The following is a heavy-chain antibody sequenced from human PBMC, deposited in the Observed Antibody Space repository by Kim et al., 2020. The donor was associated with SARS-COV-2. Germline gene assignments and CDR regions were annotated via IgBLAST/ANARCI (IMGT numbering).Heavy chain of an antibody. CDR2: IYYSGST. J-gene: IGHJ4*02. D-gene: IGHD3-22*01. CDR1: GGSISSGDYY. V-gene: IGHV4-30-4*01. Sequence: SETLSLTCTVSGGSISSGDYYWSWIRQPPGKGLEWIGYIYYSGSTYYNPSLKSRVTISVDTSKNQFSLKLSSVTAADTAVYYCARDQKSNYDSSGYYSDYWGQGTLVTVSS. CDR3: ARDQKSNYDSSGYYSDY.